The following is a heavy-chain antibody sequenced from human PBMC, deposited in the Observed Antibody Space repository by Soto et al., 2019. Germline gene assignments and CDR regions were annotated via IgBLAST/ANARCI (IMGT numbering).Heavy chain of an antibody. Sequence: SETMSLPCTVFDGSISSYYWRWIRQPPGKGLEWIGNIHYSGSTYYDSSLQSRVTISIDTSKNQFSLKLSSVTATDTAVYYCASQHYYDSSGYYVVYWGQGTLVTVSS. J-gene: IGHJ4*02. CDR2: IHYSGST. CDR1: DGSISSYY. CDR3: ASQHYYDSSGYYVVY. V-gene: IGHV4-59*04. D-gene: IGHD3-22*01.